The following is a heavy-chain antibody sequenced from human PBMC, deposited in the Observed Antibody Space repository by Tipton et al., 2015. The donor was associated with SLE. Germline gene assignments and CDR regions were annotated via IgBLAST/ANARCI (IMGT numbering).Heavy chain of an antibody. CDR3: ARDTLGGLDY. CDR2: IYFSGSA. J-gene: IGHJ4*02. Sequence: LRLSCTVSGGSISNYYWSWIRQPPGKGLEWIGYIYFSGSANYNPSLKSRVTISLDTSKNQFSLKLSSVTAADTAVYYCARDTLGGLDYWGQGTLVTVSS. V-gene: IGHV4-59*12. D-gene: IGHD7-27*01. CDR1: GGSISNYY.